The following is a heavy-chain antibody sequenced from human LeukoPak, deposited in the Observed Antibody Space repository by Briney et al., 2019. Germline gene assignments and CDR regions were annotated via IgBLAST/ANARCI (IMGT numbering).Heavy chain of an antibody. V-gene: IGHV1-69*05. D-gene: IGHD1-7*01. CDR1: GGTFISYA. Sequence: SVKVSCKASGGTFISYAISWVRQAPGQGLEWMGGIIPIFGTANYAQKFQGRVTITTDESTSTAYMELSSLRSEDTAVYYCARDLNWNYWGAFDIWGQGTMVTVSS. CDR2: IIPIFGTA. CDR3: ARDLNWNYWGAFDI. J-gene: IGHJ3*02.